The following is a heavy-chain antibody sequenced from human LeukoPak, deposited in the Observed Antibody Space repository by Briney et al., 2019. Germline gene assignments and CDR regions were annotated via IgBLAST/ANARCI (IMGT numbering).Heavy chain of an antibody. J-gene: IGHJ5*02. CDR2: ISAYNGNT. CDR3: ARKVAAAGTSWFDP. CDR1: GYTFTSYG. D-gene: IGHD6-13*01. V-gene: IGHV1-18*01. Sequence: ASVKVSCKASGYTFTSYGISWVRQAPGQGLEWMGWISAYNGNTNYAQKLQGRVTMTTDTSTSTAYMELRSLRSDDTAVYYCARKVAAAGTSWFDPWGQGTLVTVSS.